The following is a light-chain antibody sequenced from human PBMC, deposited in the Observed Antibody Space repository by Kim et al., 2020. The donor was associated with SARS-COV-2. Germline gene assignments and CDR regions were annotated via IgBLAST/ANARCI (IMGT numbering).Light chain of an antibody. Sequence: AWGQTVRITCQGDSLRTYYASWYQQKPGRAPILVIYGKNNRPSGIPDRFSGSSSGDTASLTVTGAQAVDEADYYCNSRDNSGDHVVFGGGTKLTVL. V-gene: IGLV3-19*01. J-gene: IGLJ2*01. CDR2: GKN. CDR1: SLRTYY. CDR3: NSRDNSGDHVV.